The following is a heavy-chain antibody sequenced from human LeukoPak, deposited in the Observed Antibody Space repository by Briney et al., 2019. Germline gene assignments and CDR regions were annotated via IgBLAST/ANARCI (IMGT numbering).Heavy chain of an antibody. D-gene: IGHD3-22*01. J-gene: IGHJ4*02. CDR2: IKQDGSEK. Sequence: GGSLRLSCAASGFTFSSYWMSWVRQAPGKGLEWVANIKQDGSEKYYVDSVRGRFTISRDSAKNSLYLQMNSLRAEDTAVYYCARDTRYYASSGYIDYWGQGTLVTVSS. V-gene: IGHV3-7*01. CDR1: GFTFSSYW. CDR3: ARDTRYYASSGYIDY.